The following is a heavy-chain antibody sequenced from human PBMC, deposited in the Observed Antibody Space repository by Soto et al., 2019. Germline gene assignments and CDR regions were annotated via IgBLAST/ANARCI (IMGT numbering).Heavy chain of an antibody. Sequence: QVQLQESGPGLVKPSETLSLTCTVSGGSVSSGSYYWSWIRQPPGKGLEWIGYIYYSGSTNYNPSLTSRVTISVDTSKNQFSLKLSSVTAADTAVYYCARDRGSSGWYSNGMDVWGQGTTVTVSS. V-gene: IGHV4-61*01. CDR2: IYYSGST. J-gene: IGHJ6*02. CDR3: ARDRGSSGWYSNGMDV. D-gene: IGHD6-19*01. CDR1: GGSVSSGSYY.